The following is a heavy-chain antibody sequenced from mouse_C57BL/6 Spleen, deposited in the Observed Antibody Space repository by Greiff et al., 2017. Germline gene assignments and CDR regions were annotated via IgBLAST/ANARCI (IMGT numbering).Heavy chain of an antibody. V-gene: IGHV1-62-2*01. J-gene: IGHJ4*01. CDR3: ARHEDFDGSSYCAMDY. CDR1: GYTFTEYT. D-gene: IGHD1-1*01. Sequence: VQLVESGAELVKPGASVKLSCKASGYTFTEYTIHWVKQRSGQGLEWIGWFYPGSGSIKYNEKFKDKATLTADKSSSTVYMELSRLTSEDSAVYFCARHEDFDGSSYCAMDYWGQGTSVTVSP. CDR2: FYPGSGSI.